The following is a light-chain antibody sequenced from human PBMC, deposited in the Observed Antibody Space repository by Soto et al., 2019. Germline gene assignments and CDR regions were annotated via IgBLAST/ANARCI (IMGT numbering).Light chain of an antibody. CDR3: QSYDSSLSGSV. J-gene: IGLJ3*02. V-gene: IGLV1-40*01. CDR1: SSNIGANYD. CDR2: GDN. Sequence: QSVLTQPPSVSGAPGQRGTISCTGSSSNIGANYDVNWYQQVPGTAPKLLIFGDNNRPSGVPDRFSGSKSGTSASLAITGLQAEDEADYYCQSYDSSLSGSVFGGGTKLTVL.